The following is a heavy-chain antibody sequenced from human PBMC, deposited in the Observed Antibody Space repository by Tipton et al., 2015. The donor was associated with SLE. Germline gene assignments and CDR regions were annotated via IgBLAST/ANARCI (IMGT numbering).Heavy chain of an antibody. CDR1: GGSFSGYS. J-gene: IGHJ6*02. V-gene: IGHV4-34*01. Sequence: TLSLTCAVYGGSFSGYSWSWIRQPPGKGLEWIGEINHSGDTNNNPSLKSRVTISVDSSKNQFSLMLSSVTAADTAVYFCARIREIRWYAMDVWGQGTTVTVSS. CDR3: ARIREIRWYAMDV. CDR2: INHSGDT. D-gene: IGHD2-15*01.